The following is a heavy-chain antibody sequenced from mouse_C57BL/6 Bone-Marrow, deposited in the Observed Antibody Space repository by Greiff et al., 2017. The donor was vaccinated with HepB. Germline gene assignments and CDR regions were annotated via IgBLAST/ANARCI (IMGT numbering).Heavy chain of an antibody. CDR1: GYTFTNYW. V-gene: IGHV1-63*01. D-gene: IGHD2-1*01. CDR3: ARFGNYGGYAMDY. Sequence: VQLQESGAELVRPGTSVKMSCKASGYTFTNYWIGWAKQRPGHGLEWIGDIYPGGGYTNYNEKFKGKATLTADKSSSTAYMQFSSLTSEDSAIYYCARFGNYGGYAMDYWGQGTSVTVSS. J-gene: IGHJ4*01. CDR2: IYPGGGYT.